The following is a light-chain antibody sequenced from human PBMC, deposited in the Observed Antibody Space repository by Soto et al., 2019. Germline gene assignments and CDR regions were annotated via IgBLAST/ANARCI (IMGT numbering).Light chain of an antibody. CDR3: QQYNNWPPIT. Sequence: DIVLTHSPAALSLSPGERAALSCRASQSVSTFLAWYQQKPGQSPRLLIYGASTRATGIPARFSGSGSGTEFTLTISSLQSEDFAVYYCQQYNNWPPITFGQGTRLEIK. CDR1: QSVSTF. CDR2: GAS. V-gene: IGKV3-15*01. J-gene: IGKJ5*01.